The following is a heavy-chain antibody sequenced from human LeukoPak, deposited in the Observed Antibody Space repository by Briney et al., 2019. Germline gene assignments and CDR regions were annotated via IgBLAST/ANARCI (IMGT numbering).Heavy chain of an antibody. CDR1: GFTFSSYW. CDR3: ARDYHTYGDYHAFDI. J-gene: IGHJ3*02. CDR2: IKQDGSEK. V-gene: IGHV3-7*01. Sequence: GSLRLSCAASGFTFSSYWMSWVRQAPGKGLEWVANIKQDGSEKYYVDSVKGRFTISRDNAKNSLYLQLNSLRSDDTAVYYCARDYHTYGDYHAFDIWGQGTMVTVSS. D-gene: IGHD4-17*01.